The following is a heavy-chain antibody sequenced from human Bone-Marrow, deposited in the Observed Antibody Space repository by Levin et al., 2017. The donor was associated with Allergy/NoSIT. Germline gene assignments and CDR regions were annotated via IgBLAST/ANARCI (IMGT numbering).Heavy chain of an antibody. CDR1: GFTFDDYA. CDR3: AKAKWELSSLDGFDI. CDR2: ITWNSGRI. V-gene: IGHV3-9*01. D-gene: IGHD3-16*02. Sequence: SLKISCAASGFTFDDYAMHWVRQAPGKGLEWLSGITWNSGRIDYAESVKGRFTISRDNARNSLYLQVDSLRSEDTALYYCAKAKWELSSLDGFDIRGQGTVVTVSS. J-gene: IGHJ3*02.